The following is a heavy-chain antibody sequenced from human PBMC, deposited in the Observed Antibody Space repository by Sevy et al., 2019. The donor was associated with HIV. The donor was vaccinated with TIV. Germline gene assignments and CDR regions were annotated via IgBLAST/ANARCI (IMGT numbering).Heavy chain of an antibody. Sequence: ASVKVSCKVSGYTLTALSMHWVRQAPGKGLEWMGTFDPEDDETRFAQKFQGRVTMTEDTSTDTAYMELNSLRSEDTAVYFCATTKDYYDSSGYPFDHWGQGALVTVSS. J-gene: IGHJ4*02. CDR2: FDPEDDET. D-gene: IGHD3-22*01. CDR1: GYTLTALS. CDR3: ATTKDYYDSSGYPFDH. V-gene: IGHV1-24*01.